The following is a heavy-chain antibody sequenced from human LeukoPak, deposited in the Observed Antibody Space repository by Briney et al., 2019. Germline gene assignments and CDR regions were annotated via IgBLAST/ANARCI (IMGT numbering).Heavy chain of an antibody. V-gene: IGHV4-59*01. CDR2: VHYSGST. J-gene: IGHJ3*02. D-gene: IGHD6-13*01. CDR1: GASISSSY. Sequence: SETLSLTCTVSGASISSSYWSWIRQPPGKGLEWIGYVHYSGSTNYNPSLKSRVTISVDTSKNQFSLKLSSVTAADTAVYYCARLRQQLAHDAFDIWGQGTMVTVSS. CDR3: ARLRQQLAHDAFDI.